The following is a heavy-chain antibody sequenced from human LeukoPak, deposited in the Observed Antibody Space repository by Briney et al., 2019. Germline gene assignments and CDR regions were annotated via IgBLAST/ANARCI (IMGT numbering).Heavy chain of an antibody. CDR3: AKCRDYYDSSGFYTYDF. CDR2: IFPGDSDT. V-gene: IGHV5-51*01. Sequence: GESLKISCVTSGYDFPSYYVAWVRQMPGKGPEWMGVIFPGDSDTRYNPAFKGQVTMSVDTSVDTAYLQWSSLKPSDAAMYFCAKCRDYYDSSGFYTYDFWGHGTRV. CDR1: GYDFPSYY. J-gene: IGHJ3*01. D-gene: IGHD3-22*01.